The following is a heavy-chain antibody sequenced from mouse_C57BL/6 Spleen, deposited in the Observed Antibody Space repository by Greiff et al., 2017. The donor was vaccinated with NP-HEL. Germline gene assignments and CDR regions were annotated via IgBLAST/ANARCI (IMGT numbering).Heavy chain of an antibody. CDR2: IDPSDSYT. V-gene: IGHV1-69*01. Sequence: QVQLQQPGAELVMPGASVKLSCKASGYTFTSYWMHWVKQRPGQGLEWIGEIDPSDSYTNYNQKFKGKSTLTVDKSSSTAYMQLSSLTSEDSAVYYCARGYGKSLYAMDYWGQGTSVTVSS. J-gene: IGHJ4*01. D-gene: IGHD2-1*01. CDR1: GYTFTSYW. CDR3: ARGYGKSLYAMDY.